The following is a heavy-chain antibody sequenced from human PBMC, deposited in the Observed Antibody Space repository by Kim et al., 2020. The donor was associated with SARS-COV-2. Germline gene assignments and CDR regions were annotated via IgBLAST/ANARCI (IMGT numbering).Heavy chain of an antibody. CDR1: GFTFSDYA. J-gene: IGHJ4*02. V-gene: IGHV3-23*01. CDR3: AQKSDGGPAY. CDR2: FSTTVGST. D-gene: IGHD3-16*01. Sequence: GGSLRLSCAASGFTFSDYAMCWVRQAPGKGLEWVSCFSTTVGSTYYAESVKGRFTISRDNSKNMLYLQMNSLRAEDMAVYYCAQKSDGGPAYWGQGTLVTVSS.